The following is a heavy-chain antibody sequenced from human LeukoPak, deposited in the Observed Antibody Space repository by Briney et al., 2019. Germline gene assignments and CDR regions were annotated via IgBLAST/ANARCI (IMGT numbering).Heavy chain of an antibody. CDR2: IYYSGST. CDR1: GGSISSYY. D-gene: IGHD2-2*01. V-gene: IGHV4-59*12. Sequence: NASETLSLTCTVSGGSISSYYWSWVRQPLGKGLEWVGYIYYSGSTNYNPSLKSRVTISVDTSKNQFSLKLSSVTAADTAVYYCARELGYCSSTSCYYWFDPWGQGTLVTVSS. J-gene: IGHJ5*02. CDR3: ARELGYCSSTSCYYWFDP.